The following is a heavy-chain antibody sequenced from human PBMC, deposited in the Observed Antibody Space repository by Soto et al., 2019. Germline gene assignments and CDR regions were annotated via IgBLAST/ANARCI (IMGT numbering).Heavy chain of an antibody. CDR3: AQDLFGNCSGSCYSGGSDY. J-gene: IGHJ4*02. V-gene: IGHV3-23*01. CDR1: GFTFNKYA. Sequence: EVQLLESGGGLVQPGGSLRLSCEASGFTFNKYAMSWVRQAPGKGLEWVSALSNTGATTYYANPVKGGFTISRDNSKGTLYLRMDSLRADDTAMYFCAQDLFGNCSGSCYSGGSDYWGQGTLVTVSS. CDR2: LSNTGATT. D-gene: IGHD2-15*01.